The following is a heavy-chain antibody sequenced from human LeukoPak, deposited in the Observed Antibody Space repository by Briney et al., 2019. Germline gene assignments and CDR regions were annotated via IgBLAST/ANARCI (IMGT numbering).Heavy chain of an antibody. J-gene: IGHJ6*03. CDR3: ARSNIVVVPAAPLLYYYYYYMDV. CDR2: IYTSGST. CDR1: GGSISSYY. D-gene: IGHD2-2*01. V-gene: IGHV4-4*07. Sequence: SETLSLTCTVSGGSISSYYWSWIRQPAGKGLEWIGRIYTSGSTNYNPSLKSRVTMSVDTSKNQFSLKLSSVTAADTAVYYCARSNIVVVPAAPLLYYYYYYMDVWGKGTTVTVSS.